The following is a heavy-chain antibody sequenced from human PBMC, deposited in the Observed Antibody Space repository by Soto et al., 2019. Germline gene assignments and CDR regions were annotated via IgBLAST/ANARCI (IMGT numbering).Heavy chain of an antibody. J-gene: IGHJ3*02. CDR1: GFTFDDYG. Sequence: EVQLVESGGGVVRPGGSLRLSCAASGFTFDDYGMSWVCQAPGKGLEWVSGINWNGGSTGYADSVKGRFTISRDNAKNSLYLQMNSLRAEDTALYHCARDMGNWNDAPKSSNAFDIWGQGTMVTVSS. CDR2: INWNGGST. D-gene: IGHD1-1*01. CDR3: ARDMGNWNDAPKSSNAFDI. V-gene: IGHV3-20*01.